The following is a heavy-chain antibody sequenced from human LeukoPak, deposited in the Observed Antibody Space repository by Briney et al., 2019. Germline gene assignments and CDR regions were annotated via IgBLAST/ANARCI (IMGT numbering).Heavy chain of an antibody. D-gene: IGHD2/OR15-2a*01. Sequence: GGSLRLSCAASGFTFTSYAMSWVRQAPGKGLEWVSTISGSGANTYYADSVKGRFTISRDNSKNTLSLQMNSLRVEDTALYYCAKYSDSTGAHYFDYWGQGTLVTVSS. CDR1: GFTFTSYA. CDR2: ISGSGANT. J-gene: IGHJ4*02. V-gene: IGHV3-23*01. CDR3: AKYSDSTGAHYFDY.